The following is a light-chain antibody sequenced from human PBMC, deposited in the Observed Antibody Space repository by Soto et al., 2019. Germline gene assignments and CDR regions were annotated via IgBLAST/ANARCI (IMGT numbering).Light chain of an antibody. CDR2: GAS. J-gene: IGKJ1*01. V-gene: IGKV3-20*01. Sequence: EIVLTQSPGTLSLSPGERATLSCRASQSVSNTYLAWYQQKPGQAPRLLIYGASNRATGIPDRCSGSGSGTGFTSNVTGVEPEAFGVYYCQNYDSSAWEGTFGQATKVEI. CDR3: QNYDSSAWEGT. CDR1: QSVSNTY.